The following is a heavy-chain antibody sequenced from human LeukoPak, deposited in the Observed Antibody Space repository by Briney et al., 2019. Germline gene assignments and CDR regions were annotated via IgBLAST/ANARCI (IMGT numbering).Heavy chain of an antibody. CDR2: IIPIFGTA. CDR1: GYTFTNYG. V-gene: IGHV1-69*06. J-gene: IGHJ4*02. Sequence: GASVKVSCKTSGYTFTNYGISWVRQARGQGLEWMGEIIPIFGTANYAQKFQGRVTITADKSTSTAYMELSSLRSEDTAVYYCARVPHPLDIAAAEYFDYWGQGTLVTVSS. CDR3: ARVPHPLDIAAAEYFDY. D-gene: IGHD6-13*01.